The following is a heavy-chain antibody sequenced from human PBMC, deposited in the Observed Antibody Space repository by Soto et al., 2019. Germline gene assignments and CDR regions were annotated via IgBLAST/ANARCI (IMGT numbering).Heavy chain of an antibody. V-gene: IGHV4-4*02. D-gene: IGHD6-19*01. CDR3: ATSGWNEDFYYYYGMDV. J-gene: IGHJ6*02. Sequence: XATLSLTCAVSGDSFTRSNWWSWFRQSPGKGLEWIGEIYHSGNTKYNPSLKSRITMSVDKAKNQFSLKMTSVTAADTAVYYCATSGWNEDFYYYYGMDVCGQGTMVTVSS. CDR2: IYHSGNT. CDR1: GDSFTRSNW.